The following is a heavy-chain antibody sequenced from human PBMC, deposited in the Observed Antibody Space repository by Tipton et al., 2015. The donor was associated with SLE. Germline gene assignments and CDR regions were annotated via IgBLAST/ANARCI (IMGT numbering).Heavy chain of an antibody. V-gene: IGHV3-30*14. D-gene: IGHD6-13*01. CDR2: ISYDGSS. CDR1: GFTFSSYA. J-gene: IGHJ1*01. Sequence: SLRLSCAASGFTFSSYAMHWVRQAPGKRLEWVSVISYDGSSYYAGSVEGRFTISRDNSKNTLYLQMSSLRGDDTAVYFCARANYSSNWAGDFWGQGTLVTVSS. CDR3: ARANYSSNWAGDF.